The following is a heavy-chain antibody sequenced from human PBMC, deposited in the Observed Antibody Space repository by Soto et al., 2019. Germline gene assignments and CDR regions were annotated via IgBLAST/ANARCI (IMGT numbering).Heavy chain of an antibody. CDR2: IYYSGST. V-gene: IGHV4-59*01. Sequence: SETQSLTCTVSGGSISSYYWSWIRQPPGKGLEWIGYIYYSGSTNYNPSLKSRVTISVDTSKNQFSLKLSSVTAADTAVYYCARSLYDSSGYNWFDPWGQGTLVTVSS. CDR3: ARSLYDSSGYNWFDP. J-gene: IGHJ5*02. D-gene: IGHD3-22*01. CDR1: GGSISSYY.